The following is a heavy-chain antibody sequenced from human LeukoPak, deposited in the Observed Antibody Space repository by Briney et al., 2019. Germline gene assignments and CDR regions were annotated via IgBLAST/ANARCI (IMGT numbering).Heavy chain of an antibody. CDR1: GYTFTGYY. Sequence: ASVKVSCKASGYTFTGYYMHWVRQAPGQGLEWMGIINPSGGSTSYAQKFQGRVTMTRNTSISTAYMELSSLRSEDTAVYYCARGEGAYYYDSSGYATIWGQGTMVTVSS. CDR2: INPSGGST. D-gene: IGHD3-22*01. CDR3: ARGEGAYYYDSSGYATI. V-gene: IGHV1-46*01. J-gene: IGHJ3*02.